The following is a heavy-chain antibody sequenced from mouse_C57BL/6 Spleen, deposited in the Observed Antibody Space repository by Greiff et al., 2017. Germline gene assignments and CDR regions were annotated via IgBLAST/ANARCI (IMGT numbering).Heavy chain of an antibody. CDR1: GYTFTGYT. Sequence: VKLVESGAELVRPGASVKLSCKASGYTFTGYTMHWVKQRPGQGLEWIGYINTCSGYTKYNETFKDKVTLTATNSSSTAYMQLSSLTAEDSAVYDCARSDGKRFAYWGQGTLVTVSA. CDR3: ARSDGKRFAY. J-gene: IGHJ3*01. CDR2: INTCSGYT. V-gene: IGHV1-4*01. D-gene: IGHD2-1*01.